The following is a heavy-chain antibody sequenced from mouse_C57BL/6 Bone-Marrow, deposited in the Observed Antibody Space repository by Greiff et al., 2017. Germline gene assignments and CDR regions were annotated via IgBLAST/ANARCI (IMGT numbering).Heavy chain of an antibody. CDR1: GFTFSDAW. V-gene: IGHV6-6*01. CDR2: IRNKANNHAT. Sequence: EVKLMESGGGLVQPGGSMKLSCAASGFTFSDAWMDWVRQSPEKGLEWVAEIRNKANNHATYYAESVKGRFTISRDDSKSSVYLQMNSLRAEDTGINYCTRDGSSWYFDVWGTGTTVTVSS. J-gene: IGHJ1*03. CDR3: TRDGSSWYFDV. D-gene: IGHD1-1*01.